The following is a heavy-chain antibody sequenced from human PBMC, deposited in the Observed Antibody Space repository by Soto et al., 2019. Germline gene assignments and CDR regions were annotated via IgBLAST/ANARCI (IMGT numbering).Heavy chain of an antibody. CDR3: AKAIAVAGSYYGMDV. CDR1: GFTFSSYA. J-gene: IGHJ6*02. CDR2: ISGSGGST. Sequence: PGGSLRLSCAASGFTFSSYAMSWVRQAPGKGLEWVSAISGSGGSTYYADSVKGRFTISRDNSKNTLYLQMNSLRAEDTAVYYCAKAIAVAGSYYGMDVWGQGTTVTVSS. V-gene: IGHV3-23*01. D-gene: IGHD6-19*01.